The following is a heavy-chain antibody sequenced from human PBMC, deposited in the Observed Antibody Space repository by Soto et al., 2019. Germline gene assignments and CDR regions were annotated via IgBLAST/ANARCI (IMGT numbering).Heavy chain of an antibody. D-gene: IGHD2-8*01. CDR3: ARDLAVLVYFGPLDY. CDR2: INPSDGSS. CDR1: VYSFISFY. V-gene: IGHV1-46*03. Sequence: ASVKVSCKASVYSFISFYIHWVRQAPGQGLEWMGAINPSDGSSTYAQNFQGRVTMTSDTSTSTVYMELSSLTSEDTAVYYCARDLAVLVYFGPLDYWGQGTLVTVSS. J-gene: IGHJ4*02.